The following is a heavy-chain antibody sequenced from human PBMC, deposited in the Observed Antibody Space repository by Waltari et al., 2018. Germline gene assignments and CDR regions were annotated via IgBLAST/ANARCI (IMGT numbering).Heavy chain of an antibody. CDR3: ERDAYSASYYYMHV. J-gene: IGHJ6*03. Sequence: QVQLVQSGAEVKKPGASVKVSCKASGYTFTSYYMHWVRQAPGQGLEWMGIINPRGVIPRYEQKFQGRVTMTRATSKSTVYIELSSLRSEDTALYYCERDAYSASYYYMHVWGKVTTVTVSS. D-gene: IGHD3-16*01. CDR2: INPRGVIP. CDR1: GYTFTSYY. V-gene: IGHV1-46*01.